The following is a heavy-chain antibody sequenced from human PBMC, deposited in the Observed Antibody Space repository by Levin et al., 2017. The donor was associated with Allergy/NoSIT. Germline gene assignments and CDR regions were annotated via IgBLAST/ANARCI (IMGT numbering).Heavy chain of an antibody. CDR1: GFTFSSYW. CDR3: VRDGRWYELGSYHDGFDI. Sequence: GGSLRLSCAASGFTFSSYWMHWVRQAPGKGLVWVAHINSDGSSTNYADSVKGRFTISRDNAKNTLYLQMHSLRAEDTAVYYCVRDGRWYELGSYHDGFDIWGQGTVVTVSS. J-gene: IGHJ3*02. CDR2: INSDGSST. D-gene: IGHD3-16*02. V-gene: IGHV3-74*01.